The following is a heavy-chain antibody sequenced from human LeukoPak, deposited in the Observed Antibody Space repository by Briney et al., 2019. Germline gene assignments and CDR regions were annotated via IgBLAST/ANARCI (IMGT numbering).Heavy chain of an antibody. CDR1: GFTFSSYA. CDR2: ISYDGSNI. Sequence: GRSLRLSCAASGFTFSSYAMHWVRQAPGKGLDWVAVISYDGSNIYYADYVKGRFTISRDNSNNTLYLQMDSLRSEDTAVYYCASRRVGPLDYWGQGTLVSVSS. CDR3: ASRRVGPLDY. V-gene: IGHV3-30-3*01. D-gene: IGHD1-26*01. J-gene: IGHJ4*02.